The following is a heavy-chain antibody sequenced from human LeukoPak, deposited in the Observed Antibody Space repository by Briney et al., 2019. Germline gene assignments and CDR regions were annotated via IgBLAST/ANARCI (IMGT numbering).Heavy chain of an antibody. J-gene: IGHJ3*02. D-gene: IGHD1-14*01. CDR2: ISGSGGST. Sequence: GGSLRLSCAASGFTFSSYSMNWVRQAPGKGLEWVSAISGSGGSTYYADSVKGRFTISRDNSKNTLYLQMNSLRAEDTAVYYCARDLKGEPLRPAFDIWGQGTMVTVSS. V-gene: IGHV3-23*01. CDR3: ARDLKGEPLRPAFDI. CDR1: GFTFSSYS.